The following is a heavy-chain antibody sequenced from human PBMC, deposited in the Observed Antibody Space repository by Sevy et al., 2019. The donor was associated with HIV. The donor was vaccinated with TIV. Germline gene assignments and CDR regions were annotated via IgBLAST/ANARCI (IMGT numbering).Heavy chain of an antibody. CDR2: IYHSGST. J-gene: IGHJ3*02. D-gene: IGHD3-22*01. CDR3: ARGGYYYLDAFDI. Sequence: ETLSLTCAVSGYSISSGYYWGWIRQPPGKGLEWIGSIYHSGSTYYNPSLKSRVTISVDTSKNQFSLKLSSVTAADTAVYYCARGGYYYLDAFDIWGQGTMVTVSS. V-gene: IGHV4-38-2*01. CDR1: GYSISSGYY.